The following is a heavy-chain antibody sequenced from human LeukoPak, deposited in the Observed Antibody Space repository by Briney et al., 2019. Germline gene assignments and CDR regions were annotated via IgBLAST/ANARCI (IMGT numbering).Heavy chain of an antibody. CDR1: GGSISSSSYY. Sequence: SETLSLTCTVSGGSISSSSYYWGWIRQPPGKGLEWIGSIYYSGSTYYNPSLKSRVTISVDTSKNQFSLKLSSVTAADTAVYYCARARPSGRLGARTIDIXXQGTMVTVSS. CDR2: IYYSGST. V-gene: IGHV4-39*07. CDR3: ARARPSGRLGARTIDI. J-gene: IGHJ3*02. D-gene: IGHD3-10*01.